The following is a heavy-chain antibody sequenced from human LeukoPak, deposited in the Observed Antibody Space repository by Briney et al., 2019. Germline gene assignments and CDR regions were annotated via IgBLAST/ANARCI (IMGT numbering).Heavy chain of an antibody. J-gene: IGHJ5*02. CDR1: GGSISSSNW. D-gene: IGHD3-10*01. CDR2: IYYSGST. Sequence: SETLSLTCAVSGGSISSSNWWSWVRQPPGKGLECIGSIYYSGSTYYNPSLKSRVTISVDTSKNQFSLKLSSVTAADTAVYYCAASVWFGELIDSPWGQGTLVTVSS. CDR3: AASVWFGELIDSP. V-gene: IGHV4-39*01.